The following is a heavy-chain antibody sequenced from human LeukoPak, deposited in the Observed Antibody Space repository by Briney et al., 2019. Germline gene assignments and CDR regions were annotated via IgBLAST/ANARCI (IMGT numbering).Heavy chain of an antibody. J-gene: IGHJ6*04. CDR3: AELGITMIGGV. CDR2: ISSSGSTM. CDR1: GFIFSDYY. V-gene: IGHV3-11*04. D-gene: IGHD3-10*02. Sequence: GGSLRLSCAASGFIFSDYYMSWIRQAPGKGLEWVSYISSSGSTMYYTDSVKGRFTISRDNAKNPLYLQMNSLRAEDTAVYYCAELGITMIGGVWGKGTTVTISS.